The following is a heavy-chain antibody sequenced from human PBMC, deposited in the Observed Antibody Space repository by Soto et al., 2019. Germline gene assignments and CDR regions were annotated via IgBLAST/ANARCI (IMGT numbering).Heavy chain of an antibody. CDR3: ARGSRVSSWYLGGDY. CDR2: INPNSGGT. Sequence: ASVKVSCKASGYTFTGYYMHWVRQAPGQGLEWMGWINPNSGGTNYAQKFQGWVTMTRDTSISTAYMELSRLRSDDTAVYYCARGSRVSSWYLGGDYWGQGTLVTVSS. J-gene: IGHJ4*02. V-gene: IGHV1-2*04. D-gene: IGHD6-13*01. CDR1: GYTFTGYY.